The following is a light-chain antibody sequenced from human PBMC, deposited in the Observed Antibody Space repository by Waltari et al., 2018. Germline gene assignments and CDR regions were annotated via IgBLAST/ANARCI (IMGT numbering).Light chain of an antibody. CDR3: QQYQSSSLT. Sequence: DIQMTQSPSALSASVGARVTITCRASESVSKWLAWYQQRPGTAPKLLIYKTSSLMTGVPSRFTGSGSGTEFTLTINRLQADDSATYYCQQYQSSSLTFGQGTRVEIK. J-gene: IGKJ1*01. V-gene: IGKV1-5*03. CDR1: ESVSKW. CDR2: KTS.